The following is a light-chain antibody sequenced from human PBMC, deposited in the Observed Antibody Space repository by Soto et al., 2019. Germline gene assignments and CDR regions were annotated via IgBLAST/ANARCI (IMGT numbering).Light chain of an antibody. CDR1: SSDVGSYNR. CDR3: GSYQRSSLPVI. Sequence: QSALTQPPSVSGSPGQSVTISCTGTSSDVGSYNRVSWYQQPPGTAPKLMIYEVSNRPSGVPARFSGSKSGNPASRTISGVQAVAEAGDYCGSYQRSSLPVIFGGGTRLTVL. J-gene: IGLJ2*01. V-gene: IGLV2-18*02. CDR2: EVS.